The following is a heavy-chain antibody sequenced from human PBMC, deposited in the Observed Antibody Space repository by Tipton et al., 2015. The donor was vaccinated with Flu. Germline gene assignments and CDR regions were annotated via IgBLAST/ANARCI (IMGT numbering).Heavy chain of an antibody. CDR1: GGSISDYY. V-gene: IGHV4-59*13. J-gene: IGHJ5*02. D-gene: IGHD2/OR15-2a*01. CDR2: IFYTGNT. Sequence: TLSLTCSLSGGSISDYYYTWIRQPPGKGLEWIGSIFYTGNTDYSPSLKSRVTISLDTPKNQFSLELTSMTAADTAVYYCARVNRSWLVPWGQGTLVTVSS. CDR3: ARVNRSWLVP.